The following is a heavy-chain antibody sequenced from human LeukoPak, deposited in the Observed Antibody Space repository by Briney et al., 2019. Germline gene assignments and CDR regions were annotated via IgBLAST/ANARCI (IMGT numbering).Heavy chain of an antibody. CDR3: ARGATISETGYFDY. Sequence: PSETLSLTCAVSGGSISTYYCSWIRQSPGKGLEWIAEINHRGDTNYNPSVNSRVTISVDTSKNQFSLRLISLTAADTAVYYCARGATISETGYFDYWGQGTLVTVSS. CDR1: GGSISTYY. CDR2: INHRGDT. J-gene: IGHJ4*03. D-gene: IGHD1-1*01. V-gene: IGHV4-34*01.